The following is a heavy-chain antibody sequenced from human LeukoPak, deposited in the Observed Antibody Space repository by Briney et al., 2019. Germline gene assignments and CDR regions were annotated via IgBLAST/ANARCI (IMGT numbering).Heavy chain of an antibody. D-gene: IGHD2-21*02. V-gene: IGHV4-34*01. CDR3: ARVSCGGDCRGHYYHNYMDV. Sequence: SDILSLICAVYGGSFSGYYWSWIRHPPGKGLEWIGEINHSGSNNYNPPLKSRVTISVDTSKNHILLKVNSLNAADTAVYYCARVSCGGDCRGHYYHNYMDVWGKGTTVTISS. CDR2: INHSGSN. J-gene: IGHJ6*03. CDR1: GGSFSGYY.